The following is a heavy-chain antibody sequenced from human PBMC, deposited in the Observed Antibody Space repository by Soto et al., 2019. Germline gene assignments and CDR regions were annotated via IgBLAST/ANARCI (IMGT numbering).Heavy chain of an antibody. Sequence: ASVKVSCKASGYTFNSYGISWVRQAPGQGLEWMGWISGYNGNTNYAQKLQGRVTIIRDTSASTAYMELSSLRYEDTAVYYCARGDMIRGVIEGYYFDSWGQGTLVTVSS. D-gene: IGHD3-10*01. J-gene: IGHJ4*02. CDR1: GYTFNSYG. CDR2: ISGYNGNT. V-gene: IGHV1-18*01. CDR3: ARGDMIRGVIEGYYFDS.